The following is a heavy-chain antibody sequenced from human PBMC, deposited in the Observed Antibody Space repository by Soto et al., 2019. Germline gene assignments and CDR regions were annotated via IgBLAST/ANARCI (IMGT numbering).Heavy chain of an antibody. J-gene: IGHJ6*02. V-gene: IGHV1-18*01. CDR3: ARGSGELLDYYYYGMDV. CDR2: ISAYNGNT. Sequence: ASVKVSCKASGYTFTSYGISWVRQAPGQGLEWMGWISAYNGNTNYAQKLQGRVTMTTDTSTSTAYMELRSLRSDDTAVYYCARGSGELLDYYYYGMDVWGQGTTVTVSS. D-gene: IGHD1-26*01. CDR1: GYTFTSYG.